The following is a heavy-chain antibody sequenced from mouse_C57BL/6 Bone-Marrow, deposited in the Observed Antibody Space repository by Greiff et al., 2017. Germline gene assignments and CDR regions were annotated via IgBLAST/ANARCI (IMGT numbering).Heavy chain of an antibody. CDR3: TSFPITTVVFNWYFDV. CDR1: GYTFTSYW. J-gene: IGHJ1*03. V-gene: IGHV1-5*01. D-gene: IGHD1-1*01. CDR2: IYPGNSDT. Sequence: EVQLQQSGTVLARPGASVKMSCKTSGYTFTSYWMHWVKQRPGQGLEWIGAIYPGNSDTSYNQKFKGKAKLTAVTSASTAYMELSSLTNEDSAVYYCTSFPITTVVFNWYFDVWGTGTTVTVSS.